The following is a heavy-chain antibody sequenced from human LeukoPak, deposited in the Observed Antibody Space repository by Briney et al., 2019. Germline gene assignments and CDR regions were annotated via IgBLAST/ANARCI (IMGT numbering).Heavy chain of an antibody. V-gene: IGHV4-30-2*01. Sequence: SQTLSLTCAVSGGSISSGGYSWSWIRQPPGKGLEWIGYIYHSGSTYYNPSLKSRVTISVDRSKNQFSLKLSSVTAADTAVYYCARYRPTPYGILTGYRGADAFDIWGQGTMVTVSS. CDR3: ARYRPTPYGILTGYRGADAFDI. CDR1: GGSISSGGYS. J-gene: IGHJ3*02. CDR2: IYHSGST. D-gene: IGHD3-9*01.